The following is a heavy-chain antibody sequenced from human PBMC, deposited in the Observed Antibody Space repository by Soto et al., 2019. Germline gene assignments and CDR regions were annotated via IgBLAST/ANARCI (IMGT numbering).Heavy chain of an antibody. CDR3: ARVKYGNLRPPPSLFSP. CDR1: GYTFTSYY. J-gene: IGHJ5*02. CDR2: INPSGGST. Sequence: ASVKVSCKASGYTFTSYYMHWVRQAPGQGLEWMGIINPSGGSTSYAQKFQGRVTMTRDTSTSTVYMELSSLRSEDTAVYYCARVKYGNLRPPPSLFSPCARRTPVPVS. D-gene: IGHD2-21*01. V-gene: IGHV1-46*01.